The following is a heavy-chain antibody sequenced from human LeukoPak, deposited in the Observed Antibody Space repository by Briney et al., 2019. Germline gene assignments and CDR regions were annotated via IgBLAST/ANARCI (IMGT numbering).Heavy chain of an antibody. CDR3: ARTLSSRWTFDY. D-gene: IGHD6-13*01. J-gene: IGHJ4*02. CDR1: GFTFSSYA. Sequence: GGSLRLSCAASGFTFSSYAMSWVRQAPGKGLEWVSAISGTGASTYYTDSVKGRFTISRDNSKNTLFLQMNSLRAEDTAVYYCARTLSSRWTFDYWGQGTLVTVSS. CDR2: ISGTGAST. V-gene: IGHV3-23*01.